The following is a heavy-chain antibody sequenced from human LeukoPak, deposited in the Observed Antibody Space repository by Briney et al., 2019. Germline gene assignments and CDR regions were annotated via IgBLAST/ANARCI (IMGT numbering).Heavy chain of an antibody. CDR3: AKWYYYDSSGYYYYYYGMDV. D-gene: IGHD3-22*01. V-gene: IGHV3-23*01. Sequence: GGSLRLSCAASGFTFSSYAMSWVRQAPGKGLEWVSAISGSGGSTYYADSVKGRFTISRDNSKNTLYLQMNSLRAEDTAVYYCAKWYYYDSSGYYYYYYGMDVWGQGTTVTVSS. J-gene: IGHJ6*02. CDR1: GFTFSSYA. CDR2: ISGSGGST.